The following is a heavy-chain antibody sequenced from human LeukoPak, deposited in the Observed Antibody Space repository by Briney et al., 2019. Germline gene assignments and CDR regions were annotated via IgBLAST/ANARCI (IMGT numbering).Heavy chain of an antibody. J-gene: IGHJ6*02. Sequence: PGGSLRLSCAASGFTFSSYSMSWVRQAPGKGLEWVSSISSSSSNIYYVDSVKGRFTISRDDSKNSLYLQMNSLRDEDTAVYYCARDNSVDILTGYYVQYYYYGMDVWGQGTTVTVSS. CDR1: GFTFSSYS. V-gene: IGHV3-21*01. CDR2: ISSSSSNI. CDR3: ARDNSVDILTGYYVQYYYYGMDV. D-gene: IGHD3-9*01.